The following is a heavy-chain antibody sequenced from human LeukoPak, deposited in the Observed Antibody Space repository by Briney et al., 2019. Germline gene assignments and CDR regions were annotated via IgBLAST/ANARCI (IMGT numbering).Heavy chain of an antibody. D-gene: IGHD3-10*01. CDR2: IGGGGYTT. Sequence: PGGSLRLSCVASGLTFGSYGMNWVRQAPGKGLEWVSSIGGGGYTTYYADSVGGRFTISRDNSKNSMYLQMSSLRAEDTAIYYCAEVESSYCRIWGQGTLVTVSS. CDR3: AEVESSYCRI. V-gene: IGHV3-23*01. J-gene: IGHJ4*02. CDR1: GLTFGSYG.